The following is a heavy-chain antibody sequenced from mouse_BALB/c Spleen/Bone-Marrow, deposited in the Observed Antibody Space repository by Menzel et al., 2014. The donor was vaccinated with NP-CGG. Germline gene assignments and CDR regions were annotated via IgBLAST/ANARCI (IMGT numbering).Heavy chain of an antibody. D-gene: IGHD1-1*01. V-gene: IGHV1-14*01. J-gene: IGHJ4*01. CDR1: GYTFTRYV. Sequence: VQLQQSGPELAKPGASVKMSCKASGYTFTRYVMYWVKQKPGQGLEWIGYINPYNDGTKYNEKFKGKATLTSDKSSSTAYMELSSLTSEDSAVYYCARSLLRADYWGQGTSVTVSS. CDR2: INPYNDGT. CDR3: ARSLLRADY.